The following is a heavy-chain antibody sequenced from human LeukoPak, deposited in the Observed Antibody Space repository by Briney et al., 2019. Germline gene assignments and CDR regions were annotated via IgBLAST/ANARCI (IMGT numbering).Heavy chain of an antibody. CDR3: ARDGVVGGSGSYYRDWFDP. V-gene: IGHV3-30-3*01. CDR1: GFTFSSYV. CDR2: ISYDGSNK. J-gene: IGHJ5*02. Sequence: GGSLRLSCAASGFTFSSYVMHWVRQAPGKGLEWVAVISYDGSNKYYADSVKGRFTISRDNSKNTLYLQMNSLRVEDTAVYYCARDGVVGGSGSYYRDWFDPWGQGTLVTVSS. D-gene: IGHD3-10*01.